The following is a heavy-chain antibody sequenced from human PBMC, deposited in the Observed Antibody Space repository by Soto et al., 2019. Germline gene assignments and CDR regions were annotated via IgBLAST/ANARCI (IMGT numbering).Heavy chain of an antibody. CDR3: ARDQSWHDLGWWVDP. Sequence: ASVKVSCKAIGYSFTSHYMHWVRQAPGQGLEWMGTIYPGGVNIGYAQKFKGRVTMTKDTSTSTVYMELNSLTSEDTAVYYCARDQSWHDLGWWVDPWGQ. D-gene: IGHD1-1*01. V-gene: IGHV1-46*03. J-gene: IGHJ5*02. CDR1: GYSFTSHY. CDR2: IYPGGVNI.